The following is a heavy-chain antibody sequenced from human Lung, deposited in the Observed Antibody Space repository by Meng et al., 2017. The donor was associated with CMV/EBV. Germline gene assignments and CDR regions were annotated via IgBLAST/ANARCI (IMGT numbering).Heavy chain of an antibody. V-gene: IGHV2-5*02. J-gene: IGHJ4*02. CDR3: AHLKVAGPFDD. Sequence: QITLKESGPTLVTPXQTLTLTCTFSGFSLTTSGVGVGWIRQPPGKALEWLAVIYWDDDKRYSPSLMSRLTITKATSKNHVVLTMTNMDPVDTATYYCAHLKVAGPFDDWGQGTLGTVSS. CDR2: IYWDDDK. D-gene: IGHD6-19*01. CDR1: GFSLTTSGVG.